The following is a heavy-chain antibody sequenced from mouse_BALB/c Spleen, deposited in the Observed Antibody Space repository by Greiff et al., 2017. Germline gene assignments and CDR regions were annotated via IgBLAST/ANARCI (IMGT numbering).Heavy chain of an antibody. CDR1: GFTFSDYY. J-gene: IGHJ3*01. D-gene: IGHD1-2*01. V-gene: IGHV5-4*02. Sequence: DVMLVESGGGLVKPGGSLKLSCAASGFTFSDYYMYWVRQTPEKRLEWVATISDGGSYTYYPDSVKGRFTISRDNAKNNLYLQMSSLKSEDTAMYYCARGDYGYGWFAYWGQGTLVTVSA. CDR3: ARGDYGYGWFAY. CDR2: ISDGGSYT.